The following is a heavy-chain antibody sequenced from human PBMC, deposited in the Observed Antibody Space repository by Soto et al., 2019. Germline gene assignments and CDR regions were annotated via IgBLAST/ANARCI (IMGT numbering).Heavy chain of an antibody. V-gene: IGHV3-30*18. CDR3: AKARITMVRGPLDP. Sequence: PGGSLRLSCAASGFTFSSYGMHWVRQAPGKGLEWVAVISYDGSNKYYADSVKGRFTISRDNSKNTLYLQMNSLRAEDTAVYYCAKARITMVRGPLDPWGQGTLVTVSS. CDR2: ISYDGSNK. J-gene: IGHJ5*02. D-gene: IGHD3-10*01. CDR1: GFTFSSYG.